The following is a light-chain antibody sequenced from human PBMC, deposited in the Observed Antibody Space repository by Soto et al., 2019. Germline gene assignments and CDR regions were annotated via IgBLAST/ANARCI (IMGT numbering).Light chain of an antibody. Sequence: EIVLKQSPDTLSLSPGERATLSCRASQSVKNNYLAWYQQKPGQAPRFLIYDASSRATGIPDRFSGSGSGTDFTLTISRLEPYFFSEDYCQQYGCSPLPCGGGTK. J-gene: IGKJ4*01. V-gene: IGKV3-20*01. CDR1: QSVKNNY. CDR2: DAS. CDR3: QQYGCSPLP.